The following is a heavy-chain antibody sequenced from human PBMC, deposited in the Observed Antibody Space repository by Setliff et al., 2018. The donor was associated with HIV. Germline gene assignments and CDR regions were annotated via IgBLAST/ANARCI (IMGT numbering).Heavy chain of an antibody. CDR3: AKQPGGHSFFDS. CDR2: IHHSRST. CDR1: GASISNYW. D-gene: IGHD2-21*01. Sequence: SETLSLTCTVSGASISNYWWTWMRQPPGKELEYLGSIHHSRSTYYSPSLKSRVTISVDTYRNQFSLRLKYVTPADTAVYFCAKQPGGHSFFDSWGQGTLVTVSS. J-gene: IGHJ4*02. V-gene: IGHV4-59*01.